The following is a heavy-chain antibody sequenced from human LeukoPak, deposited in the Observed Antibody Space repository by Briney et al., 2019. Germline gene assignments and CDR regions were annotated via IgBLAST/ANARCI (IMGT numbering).Heavy chain of an antibody. Sequence: PGGSLRLSCAASGFTFSSYSMNWVRQAPGKGLEWVSSISSSSSYIYYADSVKGRFTISRDNAKNSLYLQMNSLRAEDTAVYYCARDKITMVRGGSDYWGQGTLVTVSS. CDR3: ARDKITMVRGGSDY. D-gene: IGHD3-10*01. J-gene: IGHJ4*02. CDR1: GFTFSSYS. V-gene: IGHV3-21*01. CDR2: ISSSSSYI.